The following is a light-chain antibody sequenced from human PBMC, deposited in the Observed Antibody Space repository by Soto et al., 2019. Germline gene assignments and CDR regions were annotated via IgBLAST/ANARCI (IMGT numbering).Light chain of an antibody. Sequence: QSVLTQPASVSGSPGQSITLSCTGTGSDIGGYDFVSWYQHHPNRAPKLLIYDVRHRPSGVSDRFSGSKSDNTASLTISGLQAEDEAQYYCSSYTSSGSLVLFGGGTKLTVL. V-gene: IGLV2-14*03. J-gene: IGLJ2*01. CDR1: GSDIGGYDF. CDR2: DVR. CDR3: SSYTSSGSLVL.